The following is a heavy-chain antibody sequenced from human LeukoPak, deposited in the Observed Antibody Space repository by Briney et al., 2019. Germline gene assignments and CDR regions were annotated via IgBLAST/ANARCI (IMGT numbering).Heavy chain of an antibody. V-gene: IGHV5-51*01. Sequence: GESLKISCKASWYSFTTYWIAWLRQLPGKGLEWMGRVYPGDSDTTYSPSFPVQVTISADKSIYTAYLQWSSLEASDTAIYYCARQRDYGEHRYARYFDFWGQGNQVTVSS. J-gene: IGHJ4*02. D-gene: IGHD4-17*01. CDR2: VYPGDSDT. CDR3: ARQRDYGEHRYARYFDF. CDR1: WYSFTTYW.